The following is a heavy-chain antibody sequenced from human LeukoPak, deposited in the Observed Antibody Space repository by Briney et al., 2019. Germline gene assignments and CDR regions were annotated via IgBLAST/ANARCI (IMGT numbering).Heavy chain of an antibody. D-gene: IGHD2-21*01. J-gene: IGHJ6*03. Sequence: SVKVSCKASGGTFSSYAISWVRQAPGQGLEWMGGIIPIFGTANYAQKFQGRVTITTDESTSTAYMELSSLRSEDTAVYYCARNDQLFRHSDYYYYMDVWGKGTTVTVSS. CDR2: IIPIFGTA. V-gene: IGHV1-69*05. CDR3: ARNDQLFRHSDYYYYMDV. CDR1: GGTFSSYA.